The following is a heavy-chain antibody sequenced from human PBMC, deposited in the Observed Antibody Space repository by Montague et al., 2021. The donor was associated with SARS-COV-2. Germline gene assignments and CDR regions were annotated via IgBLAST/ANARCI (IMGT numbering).Heavy chain of an antibody. V-gene: IGHV4-34*01. CDR2: SSQTGNT. D-gene: IGHD3-10*01. J-gene: IGHJ5*02. Sequence: SETLSLTCGVYGGSFNNYYFAWIRQPPGRGLEWIGESSQTGNTNYNPSLKSRVTISLDTSRSHVTLKLTSVTAADTAVYYCARGREDLGSGTDYGFRRWFAPWGQGTQVTVSS. CDR3: ARGREDLGSGTDYGFRRWFAP. CDR1: GGSFNNYY.